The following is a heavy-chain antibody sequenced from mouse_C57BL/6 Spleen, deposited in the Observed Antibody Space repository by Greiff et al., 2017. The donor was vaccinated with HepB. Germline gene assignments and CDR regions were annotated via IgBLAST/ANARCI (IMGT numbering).Heavy chain of an antibody. D-gene: IGHD1-2*01. CDR1: GYSITSGYY. J-gene: IGHJ3*01. Sequence: EVKLMESGPGLVKPSQSLSLTCSVTGYSITSGYYWNWIRQFPGNKLEWMGYISYDGSNNYNPSLKNRISITRDTSKNQFFLKLNSVTTEDTATYYCARGGRRPFAYWGQGTLVTVSA. CDR2: ISYDGSN. V-gene: IGHV3-6*01. CDR3: ARGGRRPFAY.